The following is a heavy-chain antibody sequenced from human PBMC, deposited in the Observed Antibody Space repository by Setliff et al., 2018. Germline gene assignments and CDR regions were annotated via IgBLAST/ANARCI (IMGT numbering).Heavy chain of an antibody. CDR1: GESFSNNY. J-gene: IGHJ4*02. V-gene: IGHV4-34*01. D-gene: IGHD5-12*01. CDR2: SNHGGST. CDR3: ARHLWGRWMATSSDYFDY. Sequence: KPSETLSLTCSVYGESFSNNYWSWIRQTPGKGLEWIGESNHGGSTSYHPSLQSRLTMSVDTSNNQFSLKLNSVTADDAAVYYCARHLWGRWMATSSDYFDYWGQGSLVTVSS.